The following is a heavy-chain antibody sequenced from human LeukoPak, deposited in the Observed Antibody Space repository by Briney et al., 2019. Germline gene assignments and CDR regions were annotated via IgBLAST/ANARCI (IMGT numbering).Heavy chain of an antibody. CDR1: GFTFSSYA. V-gene: IGHV3-30*04. CDR2: ISYDGSNK. D-gene: IGHD6-13*01. CDR3: ARDPGFIAAAGVLNH. J-gene: IGHJ4*02. Sequence: GGSLRLSCAASGFTFSSYAMHWVRQAPGKGLGWVAVISYDGSNKYYADSVKGRFTISRDNSKNTLYLQMNSLRAEDTAVYYCARDPGFIAAAGVLNHWGQGTLVTVSS.